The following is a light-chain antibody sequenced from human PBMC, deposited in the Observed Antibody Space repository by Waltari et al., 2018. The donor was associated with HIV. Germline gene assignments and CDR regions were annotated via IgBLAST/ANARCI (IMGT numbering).Light chain of an antibody. CDR3: GTWDSGLSVVV. Sequence: QSVLTQPPSVSAAPGQTVTIPCPGTSSNIGNNYVTWYQHLPGTAPQLLIYDNKKRPSGIPDRFSASKSGTSATLDITGLQTGDEADYYCGTWDSGLSVVVFGEGTKLTVL. CDR2: DNK. CDR1: SSNIGNNY. V-gene: IGLV1-51*01. J-gene: IGLJ2*01.